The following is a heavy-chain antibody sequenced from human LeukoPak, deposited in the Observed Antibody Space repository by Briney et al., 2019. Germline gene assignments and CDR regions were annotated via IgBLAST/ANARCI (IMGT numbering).Heavy chain of an antibody. J-gene: IGHJ4*02. V-gene: IGHV4-34*01. CDR3: ARLYDITMVRGVLDY. CDR1: GGSFSGYY. Sequence: SETLSLTCAVYGGSFSGYYWSWVRQPPGKGLGWIGEINHSGSTNYNPSLKSRVTISVDTSKNQFSLKLSSVTAADTAVYYCARLYDITMVRGVLDYWGQGTLVTVSS. D-gene: IGHD3-10*01. CDR2: INHSGST.